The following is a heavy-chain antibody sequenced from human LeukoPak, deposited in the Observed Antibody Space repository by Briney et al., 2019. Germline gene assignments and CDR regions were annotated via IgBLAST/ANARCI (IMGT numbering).Heavy chain of an antibody. Sequence: PSETLSLTCTVSGGSISSYYWSWIRQPPGKGLEWIGYIYYSGSTNYNPSLKSRVTISVDTSKNQFSLKLSSVTAADTAVYYCARNPYSSSWTLFDYWGQGTLVTVSS. V-gene: IGHV4-59*01. J-gene: IGHJ4*02. CDR2: IYYSGST. D-gene: IGHD6-13*01. CDR1: GGSISSYY. CDR3: ARNPYSSSWTLFDY.